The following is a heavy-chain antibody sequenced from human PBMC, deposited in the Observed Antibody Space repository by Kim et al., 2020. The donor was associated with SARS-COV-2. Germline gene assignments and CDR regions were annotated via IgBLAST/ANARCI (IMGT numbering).Heavy chain of an antibody. V-gene: IGHV3-11*03. CDR3: ARPDTAMGFGYYGMDV. CDR2: ISSSSSYT. Sequence: GGSLRLSCAASGFTFSDYYMSWIRQAPGKGLEWVSYISSSSSYTNYADSVKGRFTISRDNAKNSLYLQMNSLRAEDTAVYYCARPDTAMGFGYYGMDVWGQGTTVTVSS. CDR1: GFTFSDYY. J-gene: IGHJ6*02. D-gene: IGHD5-18*01.